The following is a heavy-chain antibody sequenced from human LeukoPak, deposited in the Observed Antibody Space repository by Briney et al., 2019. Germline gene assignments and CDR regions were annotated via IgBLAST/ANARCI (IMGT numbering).Heavy chain of an antibody. J-gene: IGHJ4*02. CDR3: ARDDLDC. V-gene: IGHV3-66*01. Sequence: GGSLRLSCVASGFTVSSSYMNWVRQAPGKGLEWVSVIFSGGSIYYADSVKGRFTISRDSSNNTLYLQMNTLRAEDTAVYYCARDDLDCWGQGTLVTVSS. CDR2: IFSGGSI. CDR1: GFTVSSSY.